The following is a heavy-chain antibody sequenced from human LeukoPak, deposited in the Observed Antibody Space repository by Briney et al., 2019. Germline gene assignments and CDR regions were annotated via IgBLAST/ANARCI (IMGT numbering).Heavy chain of an antibody. D-gene: IGHD4-23*01. CDR2: IRSEAYGGTT. J-gene: IGHJ6*03. Sequence: GGSLRLSCTTSGFTFGDHGMNWVRQAPGRGLEWVGFIRSEAYGGTTEYAASVKGRFTISRDDSKSLAFLQMNSLKTEDTAVYYCSRVSLGLRWAREYHYYMDVWGKGTTVT. CDR1: GFTFGDHG. CDR3: SRVSLGLRWAREYHYYMDV. V-gene: IGHV3-49*04.